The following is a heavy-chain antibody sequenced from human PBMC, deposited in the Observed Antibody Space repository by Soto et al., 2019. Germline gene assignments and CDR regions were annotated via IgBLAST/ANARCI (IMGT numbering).Heavy chain of an antibody. V-gene: IGHV3-9*01. Sequence: EVQLVESGGGLVQPGRSLRLSCAASGFTFDDYAMHWVRQAPGKGLEWVSGISWNSGSIGYADSVKGRFTISRDNAKNSLYLQMNSLRAEDTALYYCAKDLYSSSSAPFDYWGQGTLVTVSS. J-gene: IGHJ4*02. D-gene: IGHD6-6*01. CDR3: AKDLYSSSSAPFDY. CDR1: GFTFDDYA. CDR2: ISWNSGSI.